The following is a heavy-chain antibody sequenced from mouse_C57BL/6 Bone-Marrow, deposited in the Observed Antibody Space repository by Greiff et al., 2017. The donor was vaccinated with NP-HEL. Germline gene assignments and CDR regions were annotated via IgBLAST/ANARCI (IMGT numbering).Heavy chain of an antibody. CDR3: VILPLDY. V-gene: IGHV10-3*01. CDR1: GFTFNTYA. CDR2: LSSKSSNYAT. J-gene: IGHJ3*01. Sequence: EVQRVESGGGLVQPKGSLKLSCAVSGFTFNTYAMHWVRQAPGKGLEWFARLSSKSSNYATYYADSVKDSFPISRAGSQSMLYLQMNNLKTEDTAMYYCVILPLDYWGQGTLVTVSA.